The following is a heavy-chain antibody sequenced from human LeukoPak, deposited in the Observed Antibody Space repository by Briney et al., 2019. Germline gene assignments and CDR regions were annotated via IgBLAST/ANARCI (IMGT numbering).Heavy chain of an antibody. J-gene: IGHJ4*02. CDR2: IRSEANSYAT. Sequence: GGSLKLSCAASGFTFSSSAMHWVRQASGKGLEWVGRIRSEANSYATAYAASVKGRFTISRDDSKNTAYLQMNSLKTEDTAVYYCTRLGSSGWHKYFDYWGQGTLVTVSS. CDR1: GFTFSSSA. V-gene: IGHV3-73*01. CDR3: TRLGSSGWHKYFDY. D-gene: IGHD6-19*01.